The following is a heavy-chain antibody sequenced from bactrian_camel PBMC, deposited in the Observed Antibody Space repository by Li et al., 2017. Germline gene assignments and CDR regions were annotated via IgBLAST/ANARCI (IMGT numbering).Heavy chain of an antibody. D-gene: IGHD1*01. CDR2: ITNDGTT. CDR1: GYSYSTHC. V-gene: IGHV3S53*01. CDR3: VRDLADAGDY. J-gene: IGHJ4*01. Sequence: HVQLVESGGDSVQAGGSLRLSCSVSGYSYSTHCMGWIRQVPGKEREGVATITNDGTTSYADSVKGRFTISRDSAKNTVYLQMNSLKFEDTAVYYCVRDLADAGDYWGQGTQVTVS.